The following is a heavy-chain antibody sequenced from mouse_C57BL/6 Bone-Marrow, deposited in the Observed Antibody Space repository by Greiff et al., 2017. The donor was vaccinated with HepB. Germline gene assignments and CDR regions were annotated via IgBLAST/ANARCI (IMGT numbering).Heavy chain of an antibody. Sequence: VQLKQSGTVLARPGASEKMSCKTSGYTFTSYWMHWVKQRPGQGLEWIGAIYPGNSDTSYNQKFKGKAKLTAVTSASTAYMELSSLTNEDSAVDYCTRPPIYYGYDGAMDYWGQGTSVTVSS. J-gene: IGHJ4*01. D-gene: IGHD2-2*01. CDR3: TRPPIYYGYDGAMDY. CDR2: IYPGNSDT. CDR1: GYTFTSYW. V-gene: IGHV1-5*01.